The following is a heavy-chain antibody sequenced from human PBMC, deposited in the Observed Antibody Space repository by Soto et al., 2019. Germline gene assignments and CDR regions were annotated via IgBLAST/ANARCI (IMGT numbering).Heavy chain of an antibody. V-gene: IGHV1-24*01. CDR2: FDPEDGET. Sequence: ASVKVSCKVSGYTLTELSMHWVRQAPGKGLEWMGGFDPEDGETIYAQKFQGRVTMTEDTSTDTAYMELSSLRSEDTAVYYCATEYGSGSYRISFYYGMDVWGQATTVTVSS. CDR3: ATEYGSGSYRISFYYGMDV. D-gene: IGHD3-10*01. CDR1: GYTLTELS. J-gene: IGHJ6*02.